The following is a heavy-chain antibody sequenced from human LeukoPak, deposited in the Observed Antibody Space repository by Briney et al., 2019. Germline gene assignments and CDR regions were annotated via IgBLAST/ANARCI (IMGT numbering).Heavy chain of an antibody. Sequence: PGGSLRLSCAASGFTLSSYWMSWVRQAPGKGLEWVANIKRDGREKNYVDSVKGRFTISRDNAKTSLYLQMNSLRSEDTAVYYCARDNYGYLDYWGQGTLVTVSS. V-gene: IGHV3-7*01. J-gene: IGHJ4*02. CDR3: ARDNYGYLDY. CDR1: GFTLSSYW. CDR2: IKRDGREK. D-gene: IGHD3-10*01.